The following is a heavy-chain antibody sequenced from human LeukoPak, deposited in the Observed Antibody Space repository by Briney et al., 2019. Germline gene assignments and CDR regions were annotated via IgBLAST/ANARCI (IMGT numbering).Heavy chain of an antibody. J-gene: IGHJ6*03. CDR3: ARFCSSTSCYRYYYYYYYMDV. CDR2: IYYSGST. CDR1: GGSISSYY. Sequence: SETLSLTCTVSGGSISSYYWSWIRQPPGKGLEWIGYIYYSGSTNYNPSLKSRVTISVDTSKNQFSLKLSSVTAADTAVYYCARFCSSTSCYRYYYYYYYMDVWGKGTTVTVSS. D-gene: IGHD2-2*01. V-gene: IGHV4-59*01.